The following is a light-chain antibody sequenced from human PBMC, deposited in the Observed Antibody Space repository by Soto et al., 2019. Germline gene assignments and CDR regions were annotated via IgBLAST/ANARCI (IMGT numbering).Light chain of an antibody. Sequence: DIQMTQSPSTLSGSVGDRVTITCRASQTISSWLAWYQQKPGKAPKLLIYKASTLKSGVPSRFSGSGSGKECTLTISSLQPDYVTTYYCQHYNSYSEAFGQGTKVEL. V-gene: IGKV1-5*03. CDR1: QTISSW. CDR3: QHYNSYSEA. CDR2: KAS. J-gene: IGKJ1*01.